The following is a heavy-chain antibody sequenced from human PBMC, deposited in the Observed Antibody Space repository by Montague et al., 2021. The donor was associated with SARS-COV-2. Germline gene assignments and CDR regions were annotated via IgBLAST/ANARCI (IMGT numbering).Heavy chain of an antibody. CDR3: ARGTDYGSGIDSHYYNDH. Sequence: SETLSLTCAVYGGSFSGYYWSWIRQPPGKGLEWIGEINHSGSTNYNPSLKSRVTISVDTSKNQFSLKLSSVTAADTAVYYCARGTDYGSGIDSHYYNDHWGQGTLVTVSS. J-gene: IGHJ4*02. D-gene: IGHD3-10*01. CDR1: GGSFSGYY. CDR2: INHSGST. V-gene: IGHV4-34*01.